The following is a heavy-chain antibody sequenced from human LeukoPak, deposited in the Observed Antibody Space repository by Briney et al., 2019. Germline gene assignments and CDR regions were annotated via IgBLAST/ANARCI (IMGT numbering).Heavy chain of an antibody. V-gene: IGHV4-59*01. D-gene: IGHD3-3*01. CDR1: GGSISSYY. CDR2: IYYSGST. CDR3: ARAGGTGPYDFWSGNFDY. J-gene: IGHJ4*02. Sequence: SETLSLTCTVSGGSISSYYWSWIRQPPGKGLEWIGYIYYSGSTNYNPSLKSRVTISVDTSKNQFSLKLSSVAAADTAVYYCARAGGTGPYDFWSGNFDYWGQGTLVTVSS.